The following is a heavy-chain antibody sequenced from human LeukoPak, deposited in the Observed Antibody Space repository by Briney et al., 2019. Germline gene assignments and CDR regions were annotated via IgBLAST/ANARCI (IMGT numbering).Heavy chain of an antibody. CDR2: FSPSGGGT. Sequence: GGSLRLSCAASGFTFDEYGMSWVRQAPGKGLEWVSAFSPSGGGTYYADSVKGRFTISRDNSKNTLYLQMNSLRAEDTAVYYCARALRIYYYFDYWGQGTLVTVSS. D-gene: IGHD1-26*01. J-gene: IGHJ4*02. V-gene: IGHV3-23*01. CDR3: ARALRIYYYFDY. CDR1: GFTFDEYG.